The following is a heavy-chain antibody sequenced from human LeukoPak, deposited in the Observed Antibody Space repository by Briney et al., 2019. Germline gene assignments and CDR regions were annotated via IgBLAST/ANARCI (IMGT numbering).Heavy chain of an antibody. CDR2: ISAYNGNT. D-gene: IGHD6-19*01. J-gene: IGHJ4*02. CDR3: ARDVEYSSERFNF. CDR1: GYTFSSYG. V-gene: IGHV1-18*01. Sequence: ASVKVSCKASGYTFSSYGISWVRQAPGQGLEWMGWISAYNGNTNYAQKLQGRVTMTTDTSTSTAYMELNRLRSDDTAVYYCARDVEYSSERFNFWGQGTLVTVSS.